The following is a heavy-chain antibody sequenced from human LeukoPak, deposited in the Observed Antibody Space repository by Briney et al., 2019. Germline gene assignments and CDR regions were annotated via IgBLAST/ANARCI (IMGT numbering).Heavy chain of an antibody. CDR3: ARDGAYYDSSGYYYYFDY. Sequence: PGGSLRLSCAASGFTFSSYAMSWVRQAPGKGLEWVSYISSSSSTIYYADSVKGRFTISRDNAKNSLYLQMNSLRAEDTALYYCARDGAYYDSSGYYYYFDYWGQGTLVTVSS. CDR2: ISSSSSTI. CDR1: GFTFSSYA. J-gene: IGHJ4*02. D-gene: IGHD3-22*01. V-gene: IGHV3-48*04.